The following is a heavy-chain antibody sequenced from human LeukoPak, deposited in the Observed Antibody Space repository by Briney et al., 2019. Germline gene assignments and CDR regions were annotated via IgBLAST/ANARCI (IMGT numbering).Heavy chain of an antibody. CDR2: ISSSSGTI. V-gene: IGHV3-48*01. D-gene: IGHD3-10*01. CDR3: ARGEWGLGFGDY. Sequence: QSGGSLRLSCAGSGFTFSRYTMSWVRQAPGKGLEWVSFISSSSGTIYYADSVKGRFTISRDNAKNSLYLQMNSLRAEDTAVYYCARGEWGLGFGDYWGQGTLVTVSS. CDR1: GFTFSRYT. J-gene: IGHJ4*02.